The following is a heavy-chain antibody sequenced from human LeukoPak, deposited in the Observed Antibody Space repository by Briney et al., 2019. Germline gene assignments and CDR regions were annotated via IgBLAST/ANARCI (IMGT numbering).Heavy chain of an antibody. J-gene: IGHJ5*02. D-gene: IGHD4-17*01. CDR3: ARVADGDYGGWFDP. Sequence: ASVRVSCKASGGTFSIYAISWVRQAPGQGRQWMGHIIPIFGIANYAQKFQGRVTITADKSTSTAYMELSSLRSEDTGVYYCARVADGDYGGWFDPWGQGTLVTVSS. CDR1: GGTFSIYA. CDR2: IIPIFGIA. V-gene: IGHV1-69*10.